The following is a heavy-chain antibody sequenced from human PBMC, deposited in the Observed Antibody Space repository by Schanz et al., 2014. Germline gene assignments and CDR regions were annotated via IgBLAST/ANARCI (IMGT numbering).Heavy chain of an antibody. CDR2: ISWNGAGI. J-gene: IGHJ4*02. Sequence: DVQLVESGGRLVQPGRSLRLSCAASGFTFADYAMHWVRQAPGKGLEWVSGISWNGAGIGYADSVKGRFTISRDNAKNSLYLQMNSVTAEDTALYYCAKDIRIRLFFQFDSWGQGTLVTVSS. V-gene: IGHV3-9*01. CDR1: GFTFADYA. D-gene: IGHD3-3*01. CDR3: AKDIRIRLFFQFDS.